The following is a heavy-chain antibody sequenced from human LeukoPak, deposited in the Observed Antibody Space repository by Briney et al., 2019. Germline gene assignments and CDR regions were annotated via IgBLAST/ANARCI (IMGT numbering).Heavy chain of an antibody. Sequence: PGGPLRLSCAASGFTFSGYGMHWVRQAPGKGLEGVAFIRYDGRNQYYADSVKGRFPISRDNSKTTLYLQMNSLRAEDTAVYYCANMGKGYDLDPFDYWGQGTLVTVSS. CDR3: ANMGKGYDLDPFDY. D-gene: IGHD5-12*01. CDR2: IRYDGRNQ. J-gene: IGHJ4*02. V-gene: IGHV3-30*02. CDR1: GFTFSGYG.